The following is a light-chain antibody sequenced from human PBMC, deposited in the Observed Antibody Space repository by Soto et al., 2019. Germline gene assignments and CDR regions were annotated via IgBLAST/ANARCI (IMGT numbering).Light chain of an antibody. J-gene: IGLJ1*01. CDR2: EVN. V-gene: IGLV2-8*01. Sequence: QSALTQPPSASGSPGQSVTISCTGTSSDVGGYEYVSWYQQHPGKAPKLMIFEVNKRPSGVPDRFSGSKSGNTASLTVSGLQADDDADYYCSSYAGINNIGVFGTGTKVTVL. CDR3: SSYAGINNIGV. CDR1: SSDVGGYEY.